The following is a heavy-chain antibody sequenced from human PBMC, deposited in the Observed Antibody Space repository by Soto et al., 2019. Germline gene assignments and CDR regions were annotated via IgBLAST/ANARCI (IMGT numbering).Heavy chain of an antibody. Sequence: LSLTCTVSGGSISSGDYYWSWIRQPPGKGLEWIGYIYYSGSTYYNPSLKSRVTISVDTSKNQFSLKLSSVTAADTAVYYCARDFGENGMFGWFDPWGQGTLVTVSS. D-gene: IGHD3-10*01. CDR2: IYYSGST. CDR1: GGSISSGDYY. J-gene: IGHJ5*02. CDR3: ARDFGENGMFGWFDP. V-gene: IGHV4-30-4*01.